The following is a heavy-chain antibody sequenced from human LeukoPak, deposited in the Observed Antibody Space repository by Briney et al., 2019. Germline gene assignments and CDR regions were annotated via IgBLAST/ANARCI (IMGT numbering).Heavy chain of an antibody. V-gene: IGHV6-1*01. CDR3: ARGWGYCSGGSCYVFDY. Sequence: SQTLSLTCAISVDSVSSNSAAWNWIRQSPSRGLEWLGRTYYRSKWYNDYAVSVKSRIAINPDTSKNQFSLQLKSVTPEDTAVYYCARGWGYCSGGSCYVFDYWGRGTLVTVSA. CDR1: VDSVSSNSAA. D-gene: IGHD2-15*01. CDR2: TYYRSKWYN. J-gene: IGHJ4*02.